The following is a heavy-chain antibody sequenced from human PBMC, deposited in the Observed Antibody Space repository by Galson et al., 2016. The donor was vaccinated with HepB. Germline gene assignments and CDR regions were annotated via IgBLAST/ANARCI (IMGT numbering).Heavy chain of an antibody. V-gene: IGHV1-58*02. CDR3: AADYHDTYFDP. CDR2: IGVGSGDI. D-gene: IGHD3-16*02. J-gene: IGHJ5*02. CDR1: GYTFTSYG. Sequence: SVKVSCKASGYTFTSYGISWVRQAPGQRLEWIGWIGVGSGDISYAQKFQERVTITSDTSTSTAYMELSSLRSEDTAVYYCAADYHDTYFDPRGQGTLVTVSS.